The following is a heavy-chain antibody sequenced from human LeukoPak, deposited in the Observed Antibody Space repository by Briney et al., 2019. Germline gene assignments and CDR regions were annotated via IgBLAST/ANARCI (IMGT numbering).Heavy chain of an antibody. CDR2: ISAYNGNT. J-gene: IGHJ4*02. CDR1: GYTFTSYG. V-gene: IGHV1-18*01. CDR3: ARGLIWNGNLFEH. D-gene: IGHD3-3*01. Sequence: GASVKVSCKASGYTFTSYGISWVRQAPGQGLEWMGWISAYNGNTNYAQKLQGRVTMTRDTSISAAYTELSRLTSDDTALYYCARGLIWNGNLFEHWGQGTLVTVSS.